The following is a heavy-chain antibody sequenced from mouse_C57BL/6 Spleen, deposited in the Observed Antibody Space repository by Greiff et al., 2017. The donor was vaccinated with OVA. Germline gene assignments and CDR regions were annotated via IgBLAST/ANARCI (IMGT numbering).Heavy chain of an antibody. V-gene: IGHV1-59*01. CDR3: AREGIYDGYYGFAY. J-gene: IGHJ3*01. CDR1: GYTFTSYW. CDR2: IDPSDSYT. Sequence: VQLQQPGAELVRPGTSVKLSCKASGYTFTSYWMHWVKQRPGQGLEWIGVIDPSDSYTNYNQKFKGKATLTVDTSSSTAYMQLSSLTSEDSAVYYCAREGIYDGYYGFAYWGQGTLVTVSA. D-gene: IGHD2-3*01.